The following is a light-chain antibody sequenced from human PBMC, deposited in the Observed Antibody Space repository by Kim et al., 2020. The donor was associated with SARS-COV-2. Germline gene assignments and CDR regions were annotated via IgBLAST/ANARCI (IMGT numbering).Light chain of an antibody. CDR1: QGINSW. CDR3: QQANSFPLT. CDR2: AAS. Sequence: DIQMTQSPSYVSASVGDRVTITCRASQGINSWLVWYQQKPGKAPKLLIYAASRLQSGVPSRFSGSGSGTDFTLTISSLQPEDFATYYCQQANSFPLTFGGGTKVDIK. J-gene: IGKJ4*01. V-gene: IGKV1-12*01.